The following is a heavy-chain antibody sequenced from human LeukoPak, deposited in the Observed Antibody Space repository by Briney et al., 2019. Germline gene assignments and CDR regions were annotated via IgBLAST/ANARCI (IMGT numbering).Heavy chain of an antibody. V-gene: IGHV4-59*08. CDR1: GGSISTQY. Sequence: SETLSLTCTVSGGSISTQYWTWIRQPPGKGLAWIGNVYYTGSTNYNPSLKSRVSISVDTSKNQFSLKLTSVTAADTAVYYCANSLGSKNAFHIWGQGTMVTASS. D-gene: IGHD4-11*01. CDR2: VYYTGST. J-gene: IGHJ3*02. CDR3: ANSLGSKNAFHI.